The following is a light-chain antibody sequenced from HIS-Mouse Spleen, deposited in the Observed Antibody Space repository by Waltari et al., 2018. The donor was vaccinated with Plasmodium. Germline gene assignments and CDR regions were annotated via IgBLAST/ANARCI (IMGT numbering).Light chain of an antibody. J-gene: IGLJ2*01. CDR1: SSDVGGYHY. V-gene: IGLV2-8*01. CDR3: SSYAGSNNLV. Sequence: QSALTQPPSASGSPGQSVTISCTGPSSDVGGYHYVSWYPQHPGKAPKLMIYEVSKRPSGVPDRFSGSKSGNTASLTVSGLQAEDEADYYCSSYAGSNNLVFGGGTKLTVL. CDR2: EVS.